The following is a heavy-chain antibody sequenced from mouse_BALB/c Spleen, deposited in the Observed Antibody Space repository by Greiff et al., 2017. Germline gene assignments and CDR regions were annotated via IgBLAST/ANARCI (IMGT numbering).Heavy chain of an antibody. J-gene: IGHJ1*01. CDR1: GFTFSSYT. D-gene: IGHD2-14*01. Sequence: EVHLVESGGGLVKPGGSLKLSCAASGFTFSSYTMSWVRQTPEKRLEWVATISSGGGNTYYPDSVKGRFTISRDNAKNNLYLQMSSLRSEDTALYYCARDYRYDGYWYFDVWGAGTTVTVSS. V-gene: IGHV5-9*03. CDR2: ISSGGGNT. CDR3: ARDYRYDGYWYFDV.